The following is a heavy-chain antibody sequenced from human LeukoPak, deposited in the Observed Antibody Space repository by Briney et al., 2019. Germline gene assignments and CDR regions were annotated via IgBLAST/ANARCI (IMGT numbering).Heavy chain of an antibody. V-gene: IGHV1-2*02. D-gene: IGHD6-13*01. CDR2: INPNSGGT. Sequence: ASVKVSCKASGYTFTGYYMHWVRQAPGQGLEWMGWINPNSGGTNYAQKFQGRVTMTRDTSISTAYMELSRLRSDDTAVYYCARVPSIAAAGPYPYYFDHWGQGTLVTVSS. CDR3: ARVPSIAAAGPYPYYFDH. J-gene: IGHJ4*02. CDR1: GYTFTGYY.